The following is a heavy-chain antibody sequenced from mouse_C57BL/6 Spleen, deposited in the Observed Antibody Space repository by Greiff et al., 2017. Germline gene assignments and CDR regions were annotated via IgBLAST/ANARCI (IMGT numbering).Heavy chain of an antibody. J-gene: IGHJ4*01. CDR3: AKKSLTTTYAIDY. V-gene: IGHV2-5*01. CDR1: GFSLTSYG. D-gene: IGHD1-1*01. Sequence: VQVVESGPGLVQPSQSLSITCTVSGFSLTSYGVNWVRQSPGKGLEWLGVIWRGGSTDYNAAFMSSLRITKDNSKSQVFFIMNNLQADDTTIYYCAKKSLTTTYAIDYWGQGTSVTVSS. CDR2: IWRGGST.